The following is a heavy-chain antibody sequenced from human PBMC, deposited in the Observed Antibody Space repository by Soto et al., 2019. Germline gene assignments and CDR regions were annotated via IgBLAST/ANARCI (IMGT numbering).Heavy chain of an antibody. CDR3: ARDLVGLTAFDY. V-gene: IGHV4-59*01. D-gene: IGHD2-8*02. Sequence: QVQLQESGPGLVKPSETLSLTCTVSGDSISTYYWNWVREPLGKGLEWIGYIYYLGRTNYNPSLMSRVAMSLETSKNLISLNLISVTAAYTAVYYCARDLVGLTAFDYWGQGILVTVSS. CDR1: GDSISTYY. J-gene: IGHJ4*01. CDR2: IYYLGRT.